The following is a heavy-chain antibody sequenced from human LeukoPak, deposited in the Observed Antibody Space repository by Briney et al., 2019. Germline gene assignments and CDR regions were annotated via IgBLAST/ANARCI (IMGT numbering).Heavy chain of an antibody. J-gene: IGHJ4*02. D-gene: IGHD1-26*01. CDR1: GYSITSDYY. CDR3: ARDRATTTEGFDY. V-gene: IGHV4-38-2*02. Sequence: SETLSLTCSVSGYSITSDYYWGWIRQAPGKGLEWIGSIYHSGNTYYNPSPSLKSRITISVDTSKSQFSLSLGSVTAADTAIYYCARDRATTTEGFDYWGQGTLVTVSS. CDR2: IYHSGNT.